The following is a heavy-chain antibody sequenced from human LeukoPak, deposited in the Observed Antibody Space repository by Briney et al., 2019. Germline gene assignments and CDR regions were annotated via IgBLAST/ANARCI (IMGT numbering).Heavy chain of an antibody. CDR1: GFTFSSYG. V-gene: IGHV3-30*03. Sequence: GGSLRLSCAASGFTFSSYGMHWVRQAPGKGLEWVAVISYDGSNKYYADSVKGRFTISRDNSKNTLFLQMNSLRAEDTAVYYCARDRLKVVGDIEGWFDPWGQGTLVTVSS. CDR3: ARDRLKVVGDIEGWFDP. J-gene: IGHJ5*02. CDR2: ISYDGSNK. D-gene: IGHD2-15*01.